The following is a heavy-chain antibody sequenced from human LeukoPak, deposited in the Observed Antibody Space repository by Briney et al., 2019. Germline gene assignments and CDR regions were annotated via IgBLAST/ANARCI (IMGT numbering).Heavy chain of an antibody. Sequence: SETLSLTCTVSGGSISSYYWSWIRQSPGKGLEWIGYIYYSGSTNYNPSLKSRVTISVDTSKNQFSLKLSSVTAADTAVYYCARDGIAVAGTYGMDVWGQGTTVTVSS. V-gene: IGHV4-59*01. D-gene: IGHD6-19*01. CDR2: IYYSGST. CDR1: GGSISSYY. CDR3: ARDGIAVAGTYGMDV. J-gene: IGHJ6*02.